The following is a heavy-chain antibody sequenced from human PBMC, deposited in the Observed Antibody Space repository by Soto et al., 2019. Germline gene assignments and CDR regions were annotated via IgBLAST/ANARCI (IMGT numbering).Heavy chain of an antibody. CDR3: AKDGGGDGGNSGLGY. J-gene: IGHJ4*02. D-gene: IGHD2-21*02. V-gene: IGHV3-30*18. Sequence: QVQLVESGGGVVQPGRCLRLCCAASGFTFSSYGMPWVRQAPGKGLEWVAVISYDGSNKYYADSVKGRFTISRDNSKNTLYLQMNSLRAEDTAVYYCAKDGGGDGGNSGLGYWGQGTLVTVSS. CDR1: GFTFSSYG. CDR2: ISYDGSNK.